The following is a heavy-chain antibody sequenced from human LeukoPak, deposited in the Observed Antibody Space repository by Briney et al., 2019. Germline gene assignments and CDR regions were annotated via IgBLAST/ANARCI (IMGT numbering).Heavy chain of an antibody. CDR3: AKWGDYDVLTGYVSDY. Sequence: PGGSLRLSCAASGFTFSNCAMSWVRQAPGKGLEWVSAITGSGGNTYYADSVKGRFTISRDNSKNTVFLQMNSLRAEDTAVYYCAKWGDYDVLTGYVSDYWGQGTLVTVSS. CDR2: ITGSGGNT. V-gene: IGHV3-23*01. D-gene: IGHD3-9*01. J-gene: IGHJ4*02. CDR1: GFTFSNCA.